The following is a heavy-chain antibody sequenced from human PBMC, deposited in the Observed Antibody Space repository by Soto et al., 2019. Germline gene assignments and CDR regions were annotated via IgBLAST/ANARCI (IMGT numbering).Heavy chain of an antibody. CDR1: GFTFSDYY. CDR2: ISSSSSYT. CDR3: ASLGYSSSWYTSYGMDV. V-gene: IGHV3-11*06. D-gene: IGHD6-13*01. J-gene: IGHJ6*02. Sequence: QVQLVESGGGLVKPGGSLRLSCAASGFTFSDYYMSWIRQAPGKGLEWVSYISSSSSYTNYADSVKGRFTISRDNAKNSLYLQMNSLRVEDTAVYYCASLGYSSSWYTSYGMDVWGQGTTVTVSS.